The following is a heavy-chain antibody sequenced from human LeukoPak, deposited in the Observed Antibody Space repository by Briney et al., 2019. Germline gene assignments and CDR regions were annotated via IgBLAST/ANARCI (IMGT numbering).Heavy chain of an antibody. Sequence: SETLSLTCTVSGYSISNDYYWSWIRQPPGKGLEWIGYIYYSGSTNYNPSLKSRVTISVDTSKNQFSLKLGSVTAADTAVYYCARDSPEWELQGWFDPWGQGTLVTVSS. V-gene: IGHV4-61*01. D-gene: IGHD1-26*01. J-gene: IGHJ5*02. CDR1: GYSISNDYY. CDR2: IYYSGST. CDR3: ARDSPEWELQGWFDP.